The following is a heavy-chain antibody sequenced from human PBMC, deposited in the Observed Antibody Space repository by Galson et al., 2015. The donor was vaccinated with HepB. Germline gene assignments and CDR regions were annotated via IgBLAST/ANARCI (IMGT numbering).Heavy chain of an antibody. CDR3: ARDGVRGAANDY. CDR1: GFTFSSYG. D-gene: IGHD3-10*01. J-gene: IGHJ4*02. Sequence: SLRLSCAASGFTFSSYGMHWVRQAPGKGLEWVAVIWYDGSNKYYADSVKGRFAISRDNSKNTLYLQMNSLRAEDTAVYYCARDGVRGAANDYWGQGTLVTVSS. CDR2: IWYDGSNK. V-gene: IGHV3-33*01.